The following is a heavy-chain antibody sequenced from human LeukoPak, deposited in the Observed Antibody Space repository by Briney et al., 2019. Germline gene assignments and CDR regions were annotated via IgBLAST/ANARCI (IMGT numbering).Heavy chain of an antibody. D-gene: IGHD4-17*01. CDR3: TRMTTGHDY. V-gene: IGHV4-39*07. J-gene: IGHJ4*02. CDR1: NGSMTSDSYY. CDR2: INHSGYT. Sequence: SETLSLTCTVSNGSMTSDSYYWAWVRQPPGKGLEWIGEINHSGYTNDSPSLKSRVTLSIDTSRKQFSLNLRSVTVADAGTYYCTRMTTGHDYWGQGTLVTVSS.